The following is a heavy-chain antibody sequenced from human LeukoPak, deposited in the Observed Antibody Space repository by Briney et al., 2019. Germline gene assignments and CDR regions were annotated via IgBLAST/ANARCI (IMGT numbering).Heavy chain of an antibody. J-gene: IGHJ3*02. Sequence: SVKVSCEASGGTFSSYAISWVRQAPGQGLEWMGRIIPILGIANYAQKFQGRVTITADKSTSTAYMELSSLRSEDTAVYYCARDDGSGMGWHAFDIWGQGTMVTVSS. CDR1: GGTFSSYA. V-gene: IGHV1-69*04. CDR3: ARDDGSGMGWHAFDI. D-gene: IGHD3-10*01. CDR2: IIPILGIA.